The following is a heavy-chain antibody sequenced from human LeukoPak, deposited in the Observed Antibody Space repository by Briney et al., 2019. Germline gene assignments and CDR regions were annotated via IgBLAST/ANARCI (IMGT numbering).Heavy chain of an antibody. Sequence: PMASVKVSCKASGYTFTGYYMHWVRQAPGQGLEWMGWINPNSGGTNYAQKFQGRVTMTRDTSISTAYMELSRLRSDGTAVYYCAREYRGGLGTNNYFDYWGQGTLVTVSS. D-gene: IGHD1-1*01. CDR3: AREYRGGLGTNNYFDY. CDR2: INPNSGGT. J-gene: IGHJ4*02. V-gene: IGHV1-2*02. CDR1: GYTFTGYY.